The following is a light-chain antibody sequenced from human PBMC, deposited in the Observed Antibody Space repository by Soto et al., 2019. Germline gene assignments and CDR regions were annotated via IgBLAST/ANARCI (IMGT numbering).Light chain of an antibody. J-gene: IGLJ1*01. V-gene: IGLV4-69*02. CDR1: SGHNIYA. CDR2: VNSDGSH. CDR3: QALASVIGV. Sequence: QAVVTQSPSASASLGASVKLTCTLSSGHNIYAIVWHQQQPETGPRYLLKVNSDGSHTKGDGIPDRFSGSSSGAERYLTIASRQSVDEAGYCCQALASVIGVFGTGTKLTVL.